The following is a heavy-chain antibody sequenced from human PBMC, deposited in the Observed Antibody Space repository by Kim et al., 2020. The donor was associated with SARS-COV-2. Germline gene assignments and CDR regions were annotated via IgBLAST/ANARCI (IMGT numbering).Heavy chain of an antibody. CDR3: AIPKDDILTGYWLDP. CDR1: GYTFTSYG. J-gene: IGHJ5*02. V-gene: IGHV1-18*01. Sequence: ASVKVSCKASGYTFTSYGISWVRQAPGQGLEWMGWISAYNGNTNYAQKLQGRVTMTTDTSTSTAYMELRSLRSDDTAVYYCAIPKDDILTGYWLDPWGQGTLVTVSS. D-gene: IGHD3-9*01. CDR2: ISAYNGNT.